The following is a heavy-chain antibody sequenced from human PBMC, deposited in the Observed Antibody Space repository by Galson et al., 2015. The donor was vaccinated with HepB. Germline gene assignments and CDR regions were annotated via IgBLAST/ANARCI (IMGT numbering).Heavy chain of an antibody. V-gene: IGHV3-33*01. CDR2: IWYDGSNK. CDR1: GFTFSSYG. Sequence: SLRLSCAASGFTFSSYGMHWVRQAPGKGLEWVAVIWYDGSNKYYADSVKGRFTISRDNSKNTLYLQMNSLRAEDTAVYYCARDLITMVRGAGLGYYGMDVWGQGTTVTVSS. CDR3: ARDLITMVRGAGLGYYGMDV. J-gene: IGHJ6*02. D-gene: IGHD3-10*01.